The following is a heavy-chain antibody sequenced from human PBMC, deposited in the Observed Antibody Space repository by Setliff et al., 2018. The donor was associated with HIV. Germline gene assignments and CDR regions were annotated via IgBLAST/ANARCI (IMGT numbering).Heavy chain of an antibody. CDR1: GYTISTYL. D-gene: IGHD3-10*01. CDR3: ARATSGTIHDF. Sequence: ASVKVSCKASGYTISTYLIAWVRQAPGQGLEWMGWISPFNGNTNYARKLQGRLTVTTDTSTSTAYMELRSLRSDDTAVYYCARATSGTIHDFWGQGTLVTVSS. CDR2: ISPFNGNT. V-gene: IGHV1-18*01. J-gene: IGHJ4*02.